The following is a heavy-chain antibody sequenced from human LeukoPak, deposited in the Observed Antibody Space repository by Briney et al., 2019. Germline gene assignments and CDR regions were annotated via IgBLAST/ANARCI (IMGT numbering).Heavy chain of an antibody. CDR3: AKGYSYGYGYYFDY. Sequence: PGGSLRLSCAASGFTFDDYAMHWVRQAPGKGLEWVSGISWNSGSIGYADSVKGRFTISRDNAKNSLYPQMNSLRAEDTALYYCAKGYSYGYGYYFDYWGQGTLVTVSS. J-gene: IGHJ4*02. D-gene: IGHD5-18*01. CDR2: ISWNSGSI. CDR1: GFTFDDYA. V-gene: IGHV3-9*01.